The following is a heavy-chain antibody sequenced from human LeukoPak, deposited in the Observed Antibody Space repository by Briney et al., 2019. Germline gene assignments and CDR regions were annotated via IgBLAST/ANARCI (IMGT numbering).Heavy chain of an antibody. CDR1: GYTFTGYY. D-gene: IGHD3-22*01. CDR3: ARAAYYYDSSGYYYEGVFDY. V-gene: IGHV1-2*04. J-gene: IGHJ4*02. CDR2: INPNSGGT. Sequence: ASVKVSCKASGYTFTGYYMHWVRQAPGQGLEWMGWINPNSGGTNYAQKFQGWVTMTRDTSISTAYMELSRLRSDDTAVYYCARAAYYYDSSGYYYEGVFDYWGQGTLVTVSS.